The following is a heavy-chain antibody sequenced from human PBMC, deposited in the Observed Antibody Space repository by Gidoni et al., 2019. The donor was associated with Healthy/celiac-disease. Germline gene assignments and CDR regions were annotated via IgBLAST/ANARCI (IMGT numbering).Heavy chain of an antibody. J-gene: IGHJ4*02. V-gene: IGHV4-4*07. Sequence: QVQLQESGPGLVKPSETLSLTCTVPGGSISSYYWSWIRQPAGKGLEWIGRIYTSGSTNYNPSLKSRVTMSVDTSKNQFSLKLSSVTAADTAVYYCARAPVVPAARAPFDYWGQGTLVTVSS. D-gene: IGHD2-2*01. CDR2: IYTSGST. CDR1: GGSISSYY. CDR3: ARAPVVPAARAPFDY.